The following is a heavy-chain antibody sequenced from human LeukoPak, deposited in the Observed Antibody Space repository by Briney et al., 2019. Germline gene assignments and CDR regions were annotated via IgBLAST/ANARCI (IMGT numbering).Heavy chain of an antibody. D-gene: IGHD4-11*01. J-gene: IGHJ4*02. CDR1: GFNISKYD. CDR2: IGIPGDT. CDR3: AKAFDYNGLRGEGGSFDY. Sequence: GSLRLSCAASGFNISKYDMHWVRQTTKRRLEWVSGIGIPGDTYYVDAVKGRFTVSRENAKNSVYLQMNGLRDEDTAVYFCAKAFDYNGLRGEGGSFDYWGQGALVTVSS. V-gene: IGHV3-13*01.